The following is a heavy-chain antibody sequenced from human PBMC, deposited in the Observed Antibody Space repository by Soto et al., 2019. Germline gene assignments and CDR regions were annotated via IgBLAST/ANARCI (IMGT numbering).Heavy chain of an antibody. CDR3: ARSGDNYNVLDY. J-gene: IGHJ4*02. Sequence: GRSLRLSCAASGFPVSDYYMSWIRQAPGKGLEWLSYSSNSGTYTRYADSVKGRFSISRDNAKNSLYLQINSLRGEDTATYYCARSGDNYNVLDYWGQGTPVTVPS. D-gene: IGHD3-10*02. CDR1: GFPVSDYY. V-gene: IGHV3-11*06. CDR2: SSNSGTYT.